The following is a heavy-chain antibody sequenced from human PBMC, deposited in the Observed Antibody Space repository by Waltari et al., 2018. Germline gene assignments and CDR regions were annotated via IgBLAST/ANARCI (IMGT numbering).Heavy chain of an antibody. J-gene: IGHJ3*02. CDR2: IYHSGST. V-gene: IGHV4-31*03. CDR3: ARERYCSGGSCYPYDAFDI. CDR1: GGSISRGGYY. Sequence: QVQLQESGPGLVKPSQTLSLTCTVSGGSISRGGYYWSWIRQHPGKGLELIGYIYHSGSTYYNPSLKSRVTISVDRSKNQFSLKLSSVTAADTAVYYCARERYCSGGSCYPYDAFDIWGQGTMVTVSS. D-gene: IGHD2-15*01.